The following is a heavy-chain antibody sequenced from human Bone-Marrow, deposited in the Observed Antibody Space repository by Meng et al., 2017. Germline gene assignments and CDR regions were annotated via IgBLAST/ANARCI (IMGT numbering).Heavy chain of an antibody. D-gene: IGHD5-24*01. J-gene: IGHJ4*02. CDR1: GSPFNTYA. CDR3: AKRWPIPGG. Sequence: RVGVGGAWIHPGVSLSLSCSALGSPFNTYAMSWVLQAQGKGLEWYVDIFDKNAVTDYPDCVKGRFTVSRDSSKKTLYLQMNSLGVDDTAVYYFAKRWPIPGGGGQGTLVTVSS. V-gene: IGHV3-23*04. CDR2: IFDKNAVT.